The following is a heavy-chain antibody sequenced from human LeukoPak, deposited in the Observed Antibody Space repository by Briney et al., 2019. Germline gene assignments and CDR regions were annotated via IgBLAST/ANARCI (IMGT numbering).Heavy chain of an antibody. D-gene: IGHD4-17*01. CDR2: INDDGKTT. Sequence: TGGSLRLPCSASGFNFRKTWMQWVRQAPGKGLVWVSQINDDGKTTGYADSVKGRFTVSRDNGKNTLYLHMKSLRAEDTAVYYCARDVSYGRMDVWGQGTTVIVSS. CDR3: ARDVSYGRMDV. J-gene: IGHJ6*02. V-gene: IGHV3-74*01. CDR1: GFNFRKTW.